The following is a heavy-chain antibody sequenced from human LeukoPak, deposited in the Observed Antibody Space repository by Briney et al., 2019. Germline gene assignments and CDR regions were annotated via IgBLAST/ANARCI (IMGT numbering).Heavy chain of an antibody. Sequence: GASVKVSCKASGYTFTSYGISWVRQAPGQGLEWMGWISAYNGNTNYAQKLQGRVTMTTDTSTSTAYMELRSLRSDDTAVYYCARGYDFWSGSIRFDPWGQGTLVTVSS. CDR1: GYTFTSYG. CDR2: ISAYNGNT. J-gene: IGHJ5*02. V-gene: IGHV1-18*01. D-gene: IGHD3-3*01. CDR3: ARGYDFWSGSIRFDP.